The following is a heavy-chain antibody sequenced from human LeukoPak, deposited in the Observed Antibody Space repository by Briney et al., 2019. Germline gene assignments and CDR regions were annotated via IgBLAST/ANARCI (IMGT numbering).Heavy chain of an antibody. J-gene: IGHJ4*02. Sequence: GGSLRLSCAASGFTFSNAWMSWVRQAPGQGLEWVGRIKSQISGGATDYSAPVKGRFTISRDDSKNTLYLQMDSLKTEDTAIYYCTTQDDWGQGTLVTVSS. V-gene: IGHV3-15*01. CDR2: IKSQISGGAT. CDR1: GFTFSNAW. CDR3: TTQDD.